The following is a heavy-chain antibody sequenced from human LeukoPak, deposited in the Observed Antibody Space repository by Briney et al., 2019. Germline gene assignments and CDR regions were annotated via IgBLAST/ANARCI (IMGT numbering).Heavy chain of an antibody. J-gene: IGHJ4*02. D-gene: IGHD1-1*01. CDR1: GFTVSTHG. CDR3: AKDSNWAFDY. V-gene: IGHV3-30*02. Sequence: GGSLRLSCGASGFTVSTHGMHWVRQAPGKGLEWVAFIQSGENNKYYADSVKGRFTVSRDNSENTLYLQMNSLRSEDTAIYYCAKDSNWAFDYWGQGTLVTVSS. CDR2: IQSGENNK.